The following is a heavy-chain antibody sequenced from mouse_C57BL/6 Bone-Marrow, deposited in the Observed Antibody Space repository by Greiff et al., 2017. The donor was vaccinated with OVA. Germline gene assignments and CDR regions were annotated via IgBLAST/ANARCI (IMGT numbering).Heavy chain of an antibody. CDR3: ASEGGLRRRFAY. V-gene: IGHV2-6*01. D-gene: IGHD2-4*01. CDR2: IWGVGST. CDR1: GFSLPSYG. J-gene: IGHJ3*01. Sequence: VMLVESGPGLVAPSQSLSITCTVSGFSLPSYGVDWVRQSPGKGLEWLGVIWGVGSTNYNSALKSRLSISKDNSKSQVILKMNRLQTDDTAMDYCASEGGLRRRFAYWGQGTLVTVSA.